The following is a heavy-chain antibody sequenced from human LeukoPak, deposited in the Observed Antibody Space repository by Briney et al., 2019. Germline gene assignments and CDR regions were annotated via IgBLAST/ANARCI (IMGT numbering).Heavy chain of an antibody. D-gene: IGHD3-10*01. Sequence: AETLSLTCTVYGVSFSGDYWSWVRQPPGKGLEWIGEINHSGSTNYNPSLKSRLTISVDTSKNQFSLKLSSVTAADTAVYYCAREVAYYYGSGSYYHTLRYFDYWGQGTLVTVSS. CDR3: AREVAYYYGSGSYYHTLRYFDY. CDR2: INHSGST. V-gene: IGHV4-34*01. CDR1: GVSFSGDY. J-gene: IGHJ4*02.